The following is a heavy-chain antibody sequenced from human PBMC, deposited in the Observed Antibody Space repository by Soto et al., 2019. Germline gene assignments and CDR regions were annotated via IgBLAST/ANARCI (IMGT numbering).Heavy chain of an antibody. CDR2: ISGSGGVT. CDR1: GFIFGSYD. J-gene: IGHJ4*02. D-gene: IGHD2-21*02. V-gene: IGHV3-23*01. CDR3: AKVNCGRDCSFEN. Sequence: GGSLRLSCEASGFIFGSYDMSWVRQAPGKGLEWVSDISGSGGVTHYADSVKGRFTISRDNSRNTVSLQMNSLRAEDTAVHFCAKVNCGRDCSFENWGQGTMVTVSS.